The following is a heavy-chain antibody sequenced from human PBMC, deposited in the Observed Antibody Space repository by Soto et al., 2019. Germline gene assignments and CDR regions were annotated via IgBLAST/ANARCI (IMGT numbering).Heavy chain of an antibody. J-gene: IGHJ5*02. CDR2: ISGSGGST. V-gene: IGHV3-23*01. Sequence: TGGSLRLSCAASGFTFSSYAMSWVRQAPGKGLEWVSAISGSGGSTYYADSVKGRFTISRDNSKNTLYLQMNSLRAEDTAVYYCAKVSLRFLEWLPNWFDPWGQGTLVTVSS. D-gene: IGHD3-3*01. CDR1: GFTFSSYA. CDR3: AKVSLRFLEWLPNWFDP.